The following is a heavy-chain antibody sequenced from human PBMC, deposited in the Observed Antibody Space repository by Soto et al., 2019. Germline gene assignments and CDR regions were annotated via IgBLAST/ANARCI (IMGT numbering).Heavy chain of an antibody. CDR1: GYSFTSIG. V-gene: IGHV1-18*01. Sequence: QVQLVQSGAEVKKPGASVKVSCRASGYSFTSIGISWVRQAPGQGLEWMGWISTYNGNANCAQKFQGRVTMTTDTTTSTAYMEVMTLRSDDTAVYYCARSSSSGSYYFYWGKGTLITVSS. J-gene: IGHJ4*02. CDR2: ISTYNGNA. D-gene: IGHD1-26*01. CDR3: ARSSSSGSYYFY.